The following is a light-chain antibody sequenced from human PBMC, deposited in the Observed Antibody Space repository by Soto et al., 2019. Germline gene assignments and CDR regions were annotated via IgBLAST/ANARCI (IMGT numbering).Light chain of an antibody. CDR2: DAS. Sequence: DIQMTQSPSTLSASVGDRVTITCRASQSISSWLAWYQQKPGQAPKLLNYDASSLESGVPSRFSGGGSGTEFTLTSSSLQPDDFATYYCQQYNSYWTFGQGTKVEIK. CDR1: QSISSW. J-gene: IGKJ1*01. V-gene: IGKV1-5*01. CDR3: QQYNSYWT.